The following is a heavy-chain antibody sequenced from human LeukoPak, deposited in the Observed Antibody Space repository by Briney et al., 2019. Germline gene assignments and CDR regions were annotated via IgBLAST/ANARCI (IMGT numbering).Heavy chain of an antibody. J-gene: IGHJ4*02. V-gene: IGHV1-69*04. CDR2: IIPILGVA. D-gene: IGHD2-2*01. CDR1: GDTFSNYA. Sequence: ASVKVSCKASGDTFSNYAISWVRQAPGLGLEWMGRIIPILGVANYAQKFQGRVTITTDESTSTAYMELSSLRSEDTAVYYCARGAIPGYCSSTSCYLDYWGQGTLVTVSS. CDR3: ARGAIPGYCSSTSCYLDY.